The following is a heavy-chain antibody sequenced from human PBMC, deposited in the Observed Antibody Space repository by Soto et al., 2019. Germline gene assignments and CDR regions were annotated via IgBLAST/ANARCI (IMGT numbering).Heavy chain of an antibody. Sequence: EVQLVESGGVAVQPGGSLRLSCAASGFTFDDYTMHWVRQAPGKGLEWVSLISWDGGSTYYADSVKGRFTISRDNSKNSLYLQMNSLRTEDTALYYCAKGSGYYTYYYYGMDVWGQGTTVTVSS. CDR1: GFTFDDYT. CDR3: AKGSGYYTYYYYGMDV. D-gene: IGHD3-22*01. V-gene: IGHV3-43*01. J-gene: IGHJ6*02. CDR2: ISWDGGST.